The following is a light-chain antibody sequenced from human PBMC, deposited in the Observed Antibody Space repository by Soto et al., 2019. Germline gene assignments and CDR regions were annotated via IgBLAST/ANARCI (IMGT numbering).Light chain of an antibody. V-gene: IGLV3-25*03. CDR1: ALPKQY. Sequence: SYELTQPPSVSVSPGQKARITCSGDALPKQYAYWYQQKPGQAPVLVIYKDDERPSGIPERFSGSSSGTTVTLTISGVQAEDEADYYCQSADSSHTYRFGTGTKLTVL. J-gene: IGLJ1*01. CDR2: KDD. CDR3: QSADSSHTYR.